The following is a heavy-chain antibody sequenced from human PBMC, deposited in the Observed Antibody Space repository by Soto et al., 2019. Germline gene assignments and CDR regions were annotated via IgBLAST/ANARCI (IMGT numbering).Heavy chain of an antibody. CDR3: AKDPSFSGFYYFDY. CDR1: GLTFSSYA. J-gene: IGHJ4*02. V-gene: IGHV3-23*01. D-gene: IGHD1-26*01. Sequence: EVQLLESGGGLVQPGGSLRLSCAASGLTFSSYAMNWVRQGPGKGLEWVSSISGSGTNTYYADSVKGRFTISRDNSNNTLYLQMNSLRAEDTAVYYCAKDPSFSGFYYFDYWGQGTLGTVSS. CDR2: ISGSGTNT.